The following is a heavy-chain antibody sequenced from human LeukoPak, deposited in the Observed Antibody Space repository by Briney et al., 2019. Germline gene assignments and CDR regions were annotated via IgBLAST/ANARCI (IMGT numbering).Heavy chain of an antibody. Sequence: PGGSLRLSCAASGFTFSSYSMNGVRQAPGKGLEWVSYISIIRSTIDYADSVKGRFTLSRDNPNHSLYLQMNRLRAEDTAVYHCARASDHYYGSGSYYWGQGTLVTVSS. V-gene: IGHV3-48*01. CDR2: ISIIRSTI. J-gene: IGHJ4*02. D-gene: IGHD3-10*01. CDR3: ARASDHYYGSGSYY. CDR1: GFTFSSYS.